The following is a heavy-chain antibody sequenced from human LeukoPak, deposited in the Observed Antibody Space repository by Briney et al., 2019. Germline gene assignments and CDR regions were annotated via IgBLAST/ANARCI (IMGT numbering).Heavy chain of an antibody. Sequence: ASVKVSCKASGYTFTSYDINWVRQATGQGPEWMGWMNPNSGNTGYAQKFQGRVTMTRDTSISTAYMELSRLRSDDTAVYYCARDRDGYNYFDYWGQGTLVTVSS. CDR3: ARDRDGYNYFDY. D-gene: IGHD5-24*01. V-gene: IGHV1-8*02. CDR1: GYTFTSYD. J-gene: IGHJ4*02. CDR2: MNPNSGNT.